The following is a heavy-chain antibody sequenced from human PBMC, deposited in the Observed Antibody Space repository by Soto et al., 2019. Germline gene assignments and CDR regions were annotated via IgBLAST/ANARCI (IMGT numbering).Heavy chain of an antibody. CDR3: AKVSCWRPPPDYYYGMDV. D-gene: IGHD6-6*01. J-gene: IGHJ6*02. V-gene: IGHV3-23*01. Sequence: GGSLRLSCAASGFTFSSYAMSWVRQAPGKGLEWVSAISGSGGSTYYADSVKGRVTISRDNSNDTLYLQMNSLRAEDTAVYYCAKVSCWRPPPDYYYGMDVWGQGTTVTV. CDR2: ISGSGGST. CDR1: GFTFSSYA.